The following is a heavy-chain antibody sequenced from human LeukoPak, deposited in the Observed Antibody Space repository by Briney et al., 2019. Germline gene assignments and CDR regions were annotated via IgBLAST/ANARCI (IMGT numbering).Heavy chain of an antibody. CDR2: IYTGGST. J-gene: IGHJ4*02. D-gene: IGHD2-21*01. Sequence: GGSLRLSCAASGFTVSTNDMSWVRQVSGKGLEWVSVIYTGGSTYHADSVKGRFTISGDNSKNTLYLQMNSLRAEDTAVYYCARFTHGGDFDYWGQGTLVTVSS. V-gene: IGHV3-66*01. CDR1: GFTVSTND. CDR3: ARFTHGGDFDY.